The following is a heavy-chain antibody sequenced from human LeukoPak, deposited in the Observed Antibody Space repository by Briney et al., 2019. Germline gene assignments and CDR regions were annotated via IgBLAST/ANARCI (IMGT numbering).Heavy chain of an antibody. J-gene: IGHJ4*02. CDR1: GGSFSGYY. CDR3: ARLVGYSYGYSTYYFDY. Sequence: SETLSLTCAVYGGSFSGYYWSWIRQPPGKGLEWIGEINHSGSTNDNPSLKSRVTISVDTSKNEFSLRVTSVTAADTAVYYCARLVGYSYGYSTYYFDYWGQGTLVTVSS. CDR2: INHSGST. D-gene: IGHD5-18*01. V-gene: IGHV4-34*01.